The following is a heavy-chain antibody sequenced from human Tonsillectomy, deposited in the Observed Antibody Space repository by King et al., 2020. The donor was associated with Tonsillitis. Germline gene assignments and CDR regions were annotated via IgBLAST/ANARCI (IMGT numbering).Heavy chain of an antibody. CDR3: ANDLGHVEVVPYGMDV. CDR2: ISYDGSNK. D-gene: IGHD2-2*01. V-gene: IGHV3-30*18. J-gene: IGHJ6*02. CDR1: GFTFSSYG. Sequence: VQLVASGGGVVQPGRSLRLSCAASGFTFSSYGMHWVRQAPGKGLEWVAVISYDGSNKYYADSVKGRFTISRDNSKNTLYLKMNSLRAEETAVYYCANDLGHVEVVPYGMDVWGQGTTVTVSS.